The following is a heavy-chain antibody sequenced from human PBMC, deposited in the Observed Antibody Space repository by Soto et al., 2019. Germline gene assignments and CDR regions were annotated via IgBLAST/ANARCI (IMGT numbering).Heavy chain of an antibody. CDR3: ARDMASSWLRGDY. J-gene: IGHJ4*02. Sequence: PGGSLRLSCVASGFSFSNYWMHWVRQTPGKGLMWVSRINSDGSSTSHADSVKGRFTISRDNAKNTLYLQMSSLSAEDTAVYYCARDMASSWLRGDYWGQGTLVTVSS. V-gene: IGHV3-74*01. D-gene: IGHD6-13*01. CDR2: INSDGSST. CDR1: GFSFSNYW.